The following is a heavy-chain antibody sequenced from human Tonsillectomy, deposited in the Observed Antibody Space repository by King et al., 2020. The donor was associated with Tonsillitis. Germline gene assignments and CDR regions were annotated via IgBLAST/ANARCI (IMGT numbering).Heavy chain of an antibody. D-gene: IGHD3-10*01. CDR3: TTSAHPSGTYLRY. Sequence: VQLVESGGVVVQPGGSLRLSCAASGFTFDDYAMHWVRQAPGKGLEWVSLISWDGGSTYYADSVKGRFTISRDNSKNSLYLQMNSLRAEDTALYYCTTSAHPSGTYLRYWGQGTLVTVSS. CDR1: GFTFDDYA. V-gene: IGHV3-43D*03. J-gene: IGHJ4*02. CDR2: ISWDGGST.